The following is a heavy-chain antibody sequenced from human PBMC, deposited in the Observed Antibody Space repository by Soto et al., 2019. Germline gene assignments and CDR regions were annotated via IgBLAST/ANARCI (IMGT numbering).Heavy chain of an antibody. D-gene: IGHD3-16*02. V-gene: IGHV4-59*01. CDR3: ARLRPYDYIWGSYRYAFDY. CDR1: GGSISSYY. J-gene: IGHJ4*02. CDR2: IYYSGST. Sequence: PSETLSLTCTVSGGSISSYYWSWIRQPPGKGLEWIGYIYYSGSTNYNPSPKSRVTISVDTSKNQFSLKLSSVTAADTAVYYCARLRPYDYIWGSYRYAFDYWGQGTLVTVSS.